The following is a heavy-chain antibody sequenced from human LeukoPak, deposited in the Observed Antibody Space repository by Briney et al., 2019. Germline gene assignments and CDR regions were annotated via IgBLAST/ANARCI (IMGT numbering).Heavy chain of an antibody. CDR3: ARVGTGTRSFDS. D-gene: IGHD1/OR15-1a*01. Sequence: GASVKVSCKTSGYTFTTYDINWVRQAPGQGLEWMGRISAYNGYTNYGQKFQGRVTMTTDTSTNTAYMKLRSLRSDDTAVYYCARVGTGTRSFDSWGQGTLVTVSS. CDR1: GYTFTTYD. J-gene: IGHJ4*02. CDR2: ISAYNGYT. V-gene: IGHV1-18*01.